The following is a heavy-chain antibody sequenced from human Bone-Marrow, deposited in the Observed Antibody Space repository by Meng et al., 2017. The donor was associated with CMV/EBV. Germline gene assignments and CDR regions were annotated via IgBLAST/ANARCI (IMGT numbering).Heavy chain of an antibody. V-gene: IGHV3-21*01. CDR1: GFTFSSYS. J-gene: IGHJ6*02. CDR2: ISSSSYI. D-gene: IGHD3-16*01. Sequence: GESLKISCAASGFTFSSYSMNWVRQAPGKGLEWVSSISSSSYIYYADSVKGRFTISRDNAKNSLYLEMNSLRAEDTAVYYCGGGSRHYYYYGMDVWGQGTTVTVSS. CDR3: GGGSRHYYYYGMDV.